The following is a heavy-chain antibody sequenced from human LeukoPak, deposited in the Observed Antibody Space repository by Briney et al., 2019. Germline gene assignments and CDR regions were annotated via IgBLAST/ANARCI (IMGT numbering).Heavy chain of an antibody. CDR1: GFTFSSYW. CDR3: VRDASETMNGNY. V-gene: IGHV3-7*01. J-gene: IGHJ4*02. D-gene: IGHD1-1*01. Sequence: QAGGSLRLSCAASGFTFSSYWMSWVRQAPGEGLEWVANIKQDGSEKYYVDSVKGRFTISRDNAKNTLYLQMNSLRAEDTAVYYCVRDASETMNGNYWGQGTLVTVSS. CDR2: IKQDGSEK.